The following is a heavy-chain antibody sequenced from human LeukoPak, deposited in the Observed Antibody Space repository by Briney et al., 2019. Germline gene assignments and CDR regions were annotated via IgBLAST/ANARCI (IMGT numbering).Heavy chain of an antibody. D-gene: IGHD3-10*01. Sequence: GGSLRLSCAASGFTVRNNYMSWVRQAPGKGLEWVSVIYIGGSTYYADSVKGRFTISRDNSKNTLYLQMNSLRAEDTAVYFCATGERMVRGDGVDYWGQGTLVTVSS. CDR2: IYIGGST. J-gene: IGHJ4*02. CDR1: GFTVRNNY. CDR3: ATGERMVRGDGVDY. V-gene: IGHV3-66*01.